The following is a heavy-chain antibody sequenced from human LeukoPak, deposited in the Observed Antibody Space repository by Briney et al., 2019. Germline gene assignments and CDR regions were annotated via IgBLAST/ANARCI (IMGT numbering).Heavy chain of an antibody. CDR3: TEMNDKDAFNI. D-gene: IGHD1-1*01. Sequence: GGSLRLPCAASGLIFNRAWIRWIRQAPGKGLEGVGRIRRNPDGGTSDFNAAVRGRFTISRDDSKSTVYLQMDSLKVEDTAVYYCTEMNDKDAFNIWGQGTMVTVSS. J-gene: IGHJ3*02. CDR2: IRRNPDGGTS. V-gene: IGHV3-15*01. CDR1: GLIFNRAW.